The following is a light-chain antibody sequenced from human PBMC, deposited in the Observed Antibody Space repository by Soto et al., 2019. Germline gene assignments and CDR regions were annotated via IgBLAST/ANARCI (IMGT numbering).Light chain of an antibody. Sequence: EIVLTQSPVTLSLSPVQRFTLSCRASQNIRSNYVAWFQQKPGQPPRLLIYGAINRASGIPDRFSGSGSGTEFTLTISSLEPEDFVVYYCQQYHSPPLTFGQGTKVDIK. CDR3: QQYHSPPLT. J-gene: IGKJ1*01. CDR1: QNIRSNY. V-gene: IGKV3-20*01. CDR2: GAI.